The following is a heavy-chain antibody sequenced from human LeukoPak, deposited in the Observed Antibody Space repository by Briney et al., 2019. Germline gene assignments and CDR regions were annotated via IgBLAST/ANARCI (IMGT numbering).Heavy chain of an antibody. V-gene: IGHV4-30-4*08. D-gene: IGHD2-8*01. CDR2: IYYSGST. CDR1: GGSISSGDYY. J-gene: IGHJ4*02. Sequence: PSETLSLTCTVSGGSISSGDYYWSWIRQPPGKGLEWIGYIYYSGSTYYNPSLKSRVTISVDTAKNQLSLKLSSVTAADTAVYYCARAGIVLMDNWGQGTLVTVSS. CDR3: ARAGIVLMDN.